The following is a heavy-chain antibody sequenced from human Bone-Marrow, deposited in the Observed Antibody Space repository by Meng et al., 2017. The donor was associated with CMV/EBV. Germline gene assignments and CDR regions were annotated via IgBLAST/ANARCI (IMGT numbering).Heavy chain of an antibody. CDR3: ARELGGGLAARRVLDF. CDR2: IFYTGST. V-gene: IGHV4-61*08. J-gene: IGHJ6*02. CDR1: GDSIGSGDY. Sequence: SETLSLTCTVSGDSIGSGDYWSWIRLPPGKGLEWIGYIFYTGSTNYNPSLKSRVTISVDTSKNQFSLNLRSVTPADTAMYYCARELGGGLAARRVLDFWGQGTTVTVSS. D-gene: IGHD6-6*01.